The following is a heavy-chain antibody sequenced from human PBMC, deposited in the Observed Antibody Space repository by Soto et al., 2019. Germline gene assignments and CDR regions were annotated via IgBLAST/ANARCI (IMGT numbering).Heavy chain of an antibody. J-gene: IGHJ3*02. CDR1: GFICSSYD. V-gene: IGHV3-23*01. Sequence: PGGSLRLSCAVSGFICSSYDMSWVRQAPGKGLEWVSTILVGGSPHYEDSVKGRFTISRDTSKNTVYLQMNSLTAGDTAVYYCAKATATSGGAFEIYGQGXMVTV. CDR3: AKATATSGGAFEI. D-gene: IGHD1-1*01. CDR2: ILVGGSP.